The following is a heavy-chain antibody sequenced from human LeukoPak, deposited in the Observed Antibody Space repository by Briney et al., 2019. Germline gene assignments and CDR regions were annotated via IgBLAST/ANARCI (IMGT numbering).Heavy chain of an antibody. Sequence: GASVKVSCKTSGYSFTAFYIHWVRQAPGQGLEWMGWIHPRRGDTNYAQKFQGRVTMTRVTSISTAYLDLSSLRSDDTAVYYCARDGDYGTGSYYRGCIDSWGQGTPVTVSP. CDR2: IHPRRGDT. D-gene: IGHD3-10*01. CDR1: GYSFTAFY. J-gene: IGHJ4*02. V-gene: IGHV1-2*02. CDR3: ARDGDYGTGSYYRGCIDS.